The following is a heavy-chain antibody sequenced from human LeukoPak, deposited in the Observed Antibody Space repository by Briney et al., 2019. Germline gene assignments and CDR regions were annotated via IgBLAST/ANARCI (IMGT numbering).Heavy chain of an antibody. CDR1: GFTFSSYA. J-gene: IGHJ1*01. D-gene: IGHD6-19*01. V-gene: IGHV3-23*01. CDR3: TTEMAVAGTAEYFQH. Sequence: GGSLRLSCAASGFTFSSYAMSWVRQAPGKGLEWVSAISGSGGSTYYADSVKGRFTISRDNSKNTLYLQMNSLRAEDTAVYYCTTEMAVAGTAEYFQHWGQGTLVTVSS. CDR2: ISGSGGST.